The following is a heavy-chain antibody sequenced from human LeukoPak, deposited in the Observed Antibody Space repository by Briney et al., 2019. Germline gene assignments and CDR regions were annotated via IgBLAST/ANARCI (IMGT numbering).Heavy chain of an antibody. CDR1: GFTFTPYS. J-gene: IGHJ4*02. Sequence: GGSLRLSCAASGFTFTPYSMNWVRQAPGKGLEWVSSISSSSTYIYYADSVKGRFTISRDNAKNSLYLQMNSLRAEDTAVYYCARSMVRGVRLQYFDYWGQGTLVTVSS. V-gene: IGHV3-21*01. CDR3: ARSMVRGVRLQYFDY. D-gene: IGHD3-10*01. CDR2: ISSSSTYI.